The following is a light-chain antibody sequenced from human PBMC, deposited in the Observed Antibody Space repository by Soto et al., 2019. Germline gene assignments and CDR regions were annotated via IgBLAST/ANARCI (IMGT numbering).Light chain of an antibody. CDR2: EVS. Sequence: QSALTQPPSVSGSPGQSVTISCTGTSSDVGSYNRVSWYQQPPGTAPKLMIYEVSNRPSGVPDRFSGSKSGNTASLTISGLQAEDEADYYCSSYTSSTLYVFGTGTKVPS. CDR1: SSDVGSYNR. V-gene: IGLV2-18*02. CDR3: SSYTSSTLYV. J-gene: IGLJ1*01.